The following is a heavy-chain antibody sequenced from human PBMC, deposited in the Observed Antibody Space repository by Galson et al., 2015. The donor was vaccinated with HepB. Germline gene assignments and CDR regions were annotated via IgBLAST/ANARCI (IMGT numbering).Heavy chain of an antibody. CDR3: ARVFFSGYYFDY. CDR1: GFTVSSNY. Sequence: SLRLSCAASGFTVSSNYMSWVRQAPGKGLEWVSVIYSGGSTYYADSVKGRFTISRDNSKNTLYLQMNSLRAEDTAVYYCARVFFSGYYFDYWGQGTLVTVSS. D-gene: IGHD2/OR15-2a*01. J-gene: IGHJ4*02. CDR2: IYSGGST. V-gene: IGHV3-53*01.